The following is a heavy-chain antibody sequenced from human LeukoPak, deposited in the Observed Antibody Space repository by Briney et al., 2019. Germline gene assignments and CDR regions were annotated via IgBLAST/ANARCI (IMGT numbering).Heavy chain of an antibody. J-gene: IGHJ3*02. D-gene: IGHD3-3*01. CDR2: ISAYNGNT. CDR1: GYTFTSYG. V-gene: IGHV1-18*01. CDR3: ARDYDFWSGYYIHAFDI. Sequence: ASVKVSCKASGYTFTSYGISWVRQAPGQGLEWMGWISAYNGNTNYAQKLQGRVTMTTDTSTSTAYMELRSLRSDDTAVYYCARDYDFWSGYYIHAFDIWGQGTKVTVSS.